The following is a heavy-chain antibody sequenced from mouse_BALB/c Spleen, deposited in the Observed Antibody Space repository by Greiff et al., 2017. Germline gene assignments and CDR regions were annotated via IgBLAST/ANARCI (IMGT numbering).Heavy chain of an antibody. V-gene: IGHV3-6*02. Sequence: DVKLQESGPGLVKPSQSLSLTCSVTGYSITSGYYWNWIRQFPGNKLEWMGYISYDGSNNYNPSLKNRISITRDTSKNQFFLKLNSVTTEDTATYYCARSTMITSRFDYWGQGTTLTVSS. D-gene: IGHD2-4*01. CDR3: ARSTMITSRFDY. CDR2: ISYDGSN. CDR1: GYSITSGYY. J-gene: IGHJ2*01.